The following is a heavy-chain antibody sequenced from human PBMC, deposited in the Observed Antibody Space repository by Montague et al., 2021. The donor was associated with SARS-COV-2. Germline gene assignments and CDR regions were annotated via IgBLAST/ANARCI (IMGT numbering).Heavy chain of an antibody. CDR2: IYYSGST. CDR3: ARVGRQQLVRLSGMDV. D-gene: IGHD6-13*01. J-gene: IGHJ6*02. CDR1: GGSISSSSYY. Sequence: SETLFLTCTVSGGSISSSSYYWGWIRQPPWKGLEWIGSIYYSGSTYYNPSLKSRVTISVDTSKNQFSLKLSSVTAADTAVYYCARVGRQQLVRLSGMDVWGQGTTVTVSS. V-gene: IGHV4-39*07.